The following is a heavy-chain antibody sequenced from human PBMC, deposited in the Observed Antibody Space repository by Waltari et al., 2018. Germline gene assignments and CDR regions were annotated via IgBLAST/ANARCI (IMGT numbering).Heavy chain of an antibody. CDR3: ARALIRAGHIDY. Sequence: QLQLQESGPGLVKPSETLSLTCTVSGGSISSSSYYWGWIRQPPGKGLEWIGSIYYSGSTYYNPSLKSRVTISVDTSKNQFSLKLSSVTAADTAVYYCARALIRAGHIDYWGQGTLVTVSS. CDR2: IYYSGST. CDR1: GGSISSSSYY. D-gene: IGHD6-13*01. V-gene: IGHV4-39*07. J-gene: IGHJ4*02.